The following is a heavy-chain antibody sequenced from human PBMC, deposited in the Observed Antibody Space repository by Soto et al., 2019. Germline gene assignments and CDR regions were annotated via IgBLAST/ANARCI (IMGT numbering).Heavy chain of an antibody. CDR2: IFHSGTT. D-gene: IGHD6-13*01. CDR3: VRDWKGTFGNSFYAYFDS. J-gene: IGHJ4*02. Sequence: ETLSLTCAVSGGPITSGNWWSWVRQPPGKGLEWIGEIFHSGTTNYNPSLKSRVTISVDMSKNQFSLKLNSVAAADTAIYYCVRDWKGTFGNSFYAYFDSWGQGTLVTVSS. V-gene: IGHV4-4*02. CDR1: GGPITSGNW.